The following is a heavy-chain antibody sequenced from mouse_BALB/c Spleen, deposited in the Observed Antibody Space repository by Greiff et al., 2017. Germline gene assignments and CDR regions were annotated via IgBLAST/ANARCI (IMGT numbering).Heavy chain of an antibody. J-gene: IGHJ4*01. Sequence: QVQLQQSGPSLVQPSQSLSLTCTVSGFSLTSDCVHWFRQPPGKGLEWLGVIWSGGSTDNYASYMSRLSIIKDNSESQVYFIMYSLQADDTAVYYCAKKRELGPCYAMDYWGQGTSVTVSS. CDR3: AKKRELGPCYAMDY. D-gene: IGHD4-1*01. CDR2: IWSGGST. V-gene: IGHV2-5-1*01. CDR1: GFSLTSDC.